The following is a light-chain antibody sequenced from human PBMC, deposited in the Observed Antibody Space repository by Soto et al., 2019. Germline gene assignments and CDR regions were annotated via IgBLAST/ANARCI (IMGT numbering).Light chain of an antibody. CDR1: SSDVGGYKY. V-gene: IGLV2-8*01. J-gene: IGLJ1*01. CDR3: SSYAGINNLGV. CDR2: EVN. Sequence: QSVQTQPPSASGSPGQSVTISCTGTSSDVGGYKYVSWYQQHPGKAPKLMIFEVNKRPSGVPDRFSGSKSGNTASLTVSGLQAEDEADYYCSSYAGINNLGVFGTGTKLTVL.